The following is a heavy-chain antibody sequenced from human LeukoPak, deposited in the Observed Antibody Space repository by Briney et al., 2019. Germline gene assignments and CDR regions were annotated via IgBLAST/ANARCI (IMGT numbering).Heavy chain of an antibody. Sequence: GGSLRLSCAASGFTFSSYAMHRVRQAPGKGLEYVSAISSNGGSTYYANSVKGRFTISRDNSKNTLYLQMGSLRAEDMAVYYCARVGVPAAIAYYFDYWGQGTLVTVSS. CDR1: GFTFSSYA. J-gene: IGHJ4*02. CDR3: ARVGVPAAIAYYFDY. V-gene: IGHV3-64*01. CDR2: ISSNGGST. D-gene: IGHD2-2*01.